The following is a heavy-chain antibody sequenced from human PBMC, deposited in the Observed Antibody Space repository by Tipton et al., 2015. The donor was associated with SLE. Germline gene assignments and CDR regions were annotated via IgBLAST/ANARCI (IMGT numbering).Heavy chain of an antibody. CDR3: ARGRYSSSWYWFDP. J-gene: IGHJ5*02. CDR1: GGSISSYY. V-gene: IGHV4-59*01. CDR2: IYYSGST. Sequence: TLSLTCTVSGGSISSYYWSWIRQPPGKGLEWIGYIYYSGSTNYNPSLKSRVTISVDTSKNQFSLKLSSVTAAGTAVYYCARGRYSSSWYWFDPWGQGTLVTVSS. D-gene: IGHD6-13*01.